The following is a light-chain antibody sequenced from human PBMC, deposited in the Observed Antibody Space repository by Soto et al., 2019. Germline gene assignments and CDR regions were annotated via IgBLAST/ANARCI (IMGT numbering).Light chain of an antibody. CDR1: QSVSSSF. CDR2: GAS. V-gene: IGKV3-20*01. Sequence: EIVLTQSPGTLSLSPGERATLSCRASQSVSSSFLAWYQQKPDQAPRLLIYGASSRATGIPDRFSGSGSGTDFTHTISRLEPEDFAVYYCQQYSSSPLTFGGGTKVEIK. CDR3: QQYSSSPLT. J-gene: IGKJ4*01.